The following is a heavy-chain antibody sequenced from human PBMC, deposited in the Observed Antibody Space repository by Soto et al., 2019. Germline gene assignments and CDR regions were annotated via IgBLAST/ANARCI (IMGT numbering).Heavy chain of an antibody. J-gene: IGHJ5*02. D-gene: IGHD3-3*01. CDR1: GGSISSSSYY. CDR3: ARQYYDFWSGQPGNWFDP. Sequence: SETLSLTCTVSGGSISSSSYYWGWIRQPPGKGLEWIGSIYYSGSTYYNPSLKRRVTISVDTSKNQFSLKLSSVTAADTAVYYCARQYYDFWSGQPGNWFDPWGQGTLVTVSS. V-gene: IGHV4-39*01. CDR2: IYYSGST.